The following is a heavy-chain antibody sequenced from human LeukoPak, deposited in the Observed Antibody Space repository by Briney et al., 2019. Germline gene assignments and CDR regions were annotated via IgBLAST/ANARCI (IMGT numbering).Heavy chain of an antibody. Sequence: GASVKVSCKASGYTFTGYYMHWVRQAPGQGLEWMGEIIPLFGTTNFAQKFQGRITISADESTSTAYMELSSLISEDTAMYYCAGLVESLANGFDFWGQGTMVTVS. D-gene: IGHD2-8*02. CDR2: IIPLFGTT. CDR1: GYTFTGYY. V-gene: IGHV1-69*13. CDR3: AGLVESLANGFDF. J-gene: IGHJ3*01.